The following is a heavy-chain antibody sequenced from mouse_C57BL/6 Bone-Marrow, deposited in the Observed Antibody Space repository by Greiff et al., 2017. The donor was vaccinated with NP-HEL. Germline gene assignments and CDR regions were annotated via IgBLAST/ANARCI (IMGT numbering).Heavy chain of an antibody. J-gene: IGHJ2*01. CDR1: GYTFTSYW. CDR2: IDPNSGGT. V-gene: IGHV1-72*01. Sequence: KQSCKASGYTFTSYWMHWVKQRPGRGLEWIGRIDPNSGGTKYNEKFKSKATLTVDKPSSTAYMQLSSLTSEDSAVYYCARATTVVATPGFDYWGQGTTLTVSS. D-gene: IGHD1-1*01. CDR3: ARATTVVATPGFDY.